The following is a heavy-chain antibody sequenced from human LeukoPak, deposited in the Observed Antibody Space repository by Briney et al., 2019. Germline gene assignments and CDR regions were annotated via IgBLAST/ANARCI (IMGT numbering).Heavy chain of an antibody. CDR1: GGSISSSSYY. Sequence: SETLSLTCTVSGGSISSSSYYWGWIRQPPGKGLEWIGSIYYSGGTYYNPSLKSRVTISVDTSKNQFSLKLSSVTAADTAVYYCARRVDSSGYYRGYYYFDYWGQGTLVTVSS. V-gene: IGHV4-39*01. CDR2: IYYSGGT. J-gene: IGHJ4*02. CDR3: ARRVDSSGYYRGYYYFDY. D-gene: IGHD3-22*01.